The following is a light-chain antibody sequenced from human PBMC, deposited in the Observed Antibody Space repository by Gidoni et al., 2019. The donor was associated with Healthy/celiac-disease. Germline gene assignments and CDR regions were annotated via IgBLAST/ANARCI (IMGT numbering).Light chain of an antibody. V-gene: IGLV3-1*01. J-gene: IGLJ1*01. CDR1: KLRDKY. CDR2: QDS. Sequence: SYELTQPPSVSVSPGQTASITCPGDKLRDKYACWYQQKTGQYPVLVIYQDSKRPSGIPERFSGSNSGNTATLTISGTQAMDEADYYCQAWDSSTAVFGTGTKVTVL. CDR3: QAWDSSTAV.